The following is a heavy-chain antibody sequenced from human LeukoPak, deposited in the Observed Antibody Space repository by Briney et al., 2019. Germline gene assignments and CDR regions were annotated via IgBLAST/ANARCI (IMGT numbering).Heavy chain of an antibody. CDR2: IYYSGST. CDR1: GGSMSPYH. D-gene: IGHD1-7*01. Sequence: SETLSLTCTVSGGSMSPYHWGWIRQPPGKGLEWIGYIYYSGSTYYNPSLKSRVTISVDTSKNQFSLKLSSVTAADTAVYYCARGTTVGIYYYYGMDVWGQGTTVTVSS. J-gene: IGHJ6*02. CDR3: ARGTTVGIYYYYGMDV. V-gene: IGHV4-59*06.